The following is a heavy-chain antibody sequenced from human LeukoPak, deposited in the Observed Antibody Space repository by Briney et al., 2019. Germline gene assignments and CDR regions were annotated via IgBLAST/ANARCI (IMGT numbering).Heavy chain of an antibody. CDR3: ARQSYDSDSSGSYYSFDY. CDR2: IYYSGSF. Sequence: SETLSLTCTVSGGSISSTYYYWGWIRQPPGKRLEWIGNIYYSGSFNYNPSLKSRVTISVDTSKGQFSLKLSSVTAADTAVYYCARQSYDSDSSGSYYSFDYWGQGTLVTVSS. CDR1: GGSISSTYYY. V-gene: IGHV4-39*01. J-gene: IGHJ4*02. D-gene: IGHD3-22*01.